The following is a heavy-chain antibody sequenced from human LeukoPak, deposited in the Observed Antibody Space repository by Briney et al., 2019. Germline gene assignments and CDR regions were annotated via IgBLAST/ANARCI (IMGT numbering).Heavy chain of an antibody. CDR1: GGCFSGYY. CDR2: INHSGST. J-gene: IGHJ4*02. D-gene: IGHD3-22*01. Sequence: SSETLSLTCAVYGGCFSGYYWSWIRQPPGKGLEWIAEINHSGSTNYNPSLKSRVTISVDTSKNQFSLKLSSVTAADTAVYYCARGCDDSSGYYQYYFDYWGQGTLVTVSS. CDR3: ARGCDDSSGYYQYYFDY. V-gene: IGHV4-34*01.